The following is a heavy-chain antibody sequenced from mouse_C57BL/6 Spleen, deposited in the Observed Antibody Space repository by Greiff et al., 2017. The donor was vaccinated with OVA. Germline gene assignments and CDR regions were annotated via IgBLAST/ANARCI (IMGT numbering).Heavy chain of an antibody. Sequence: VQLQQSGPVLVKPGASVKMSCKASGYTFTDYYMNWVKQSHGKSLEWIGVINPYNGGTSYNQKFKGKATLTVDKSSSTAYMELNSLTSEDSAVYYCAREEDGYFAYWGQGTLVTVSA. CDR1: GYTFTDYY. V-gene: IGHV1-19*01. CDR3: AREEDGYFAY. CDR2: INPYNGGT. D-gene: IGHD2-3*01. J-gene: IGHJ3*01.